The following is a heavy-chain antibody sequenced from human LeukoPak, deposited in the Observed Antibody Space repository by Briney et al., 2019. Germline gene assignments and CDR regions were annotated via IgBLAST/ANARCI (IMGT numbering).Heavy chain of an antibody. J-gene: IGHJ5*01. CDR3: ARDRAVLLWFGELSSSWFDP. Sequence: GASVKVSCKASGYTFTSYGISWVRQAPGQRLEWMGWISAYNGNTNYAQKLQGRVTMTTDTSTSTAYMELRSLRSDDTAVYYCARDRAVLLWFGELSSSWFDPWGQGTLVTVSS. V-gene: IGHV1-18*01. CDR2: ISAYNGNT. D-gene: IGHD3-10*01. CDR1: GYTFTSYG.